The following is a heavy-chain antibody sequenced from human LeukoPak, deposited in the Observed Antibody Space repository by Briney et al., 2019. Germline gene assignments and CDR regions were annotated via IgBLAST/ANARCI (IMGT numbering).Heavy chain of an antibody. Sequence: GGFLRLSCAASGFTFDDYAMHWVRQAPGKGLEWVSLISWDGGSTYYADSVKGRFTISRDNSKNSLYLQMNSLRAEDTALYYCAKAYSGYDSYFDYWGQGILVSVSS. CDR2: ISWDGGST. V-gene: IGHV3-43D*04. J-gene: IGHJ4*02. CDR1: GFTFDDYA. D-gene: IGHD5-12*01. CDR3: AKAYSGYDSYFDY.